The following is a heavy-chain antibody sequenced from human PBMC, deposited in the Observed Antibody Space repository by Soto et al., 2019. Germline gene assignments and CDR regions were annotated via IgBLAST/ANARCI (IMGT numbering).Heavy chain of an antibody. Sequence: QVQLVQSGAEVKKPGSSVKVSCKASGGIFSSYAISWLRQAPGQGLEWMGAVIPILGQAYYAQNFQGRVTITADESTRTAYMDLISLRSDNTAVYFCARVGRVGAPPGADYWGQGTLITVSS. CDR1: GGIFSSYA. CDR2: VIPILGQA. J-gene: IGHJ4*02. V-gene: IGHV1-69*01. CDR3: ARVGRVGAPPGADY. D-gene: IGHD1-26*01.